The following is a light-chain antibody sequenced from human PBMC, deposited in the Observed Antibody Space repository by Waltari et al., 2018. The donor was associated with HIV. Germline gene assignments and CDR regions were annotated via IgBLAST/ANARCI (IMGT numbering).Light chain of an antibody. CDR2: EVS. CDR3: SSFTGTTALV. CDR1: SRDLGAYKY. Sequence: QSALTQPASVSGSPGQSITISCTGTSRDLGAYKYVSWFQQHPDKAPKLIIYEVSNRPSEISNRFSGSKSGNTASLTISELQAEDEADYYCSSFTGTTALVFGGGTKLTVL. J-gene: IGLJ3*02. V-gene: IGLV2-14*01.